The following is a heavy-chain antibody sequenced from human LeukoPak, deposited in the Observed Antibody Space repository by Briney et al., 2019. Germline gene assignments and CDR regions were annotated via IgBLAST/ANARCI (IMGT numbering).Heavy chain of an antibody. CDR2: VNQDGSEI. J-gene: IGHJ4*02. Sequence: GGSLRLSCGASGFTFRAYWMSWVRQAPGKGLEWVGNVNQDGSEIYYVDSVKGRFTISRENGKNSLYLQMYSRRVEDTAVYYCARGRPDPHWGQGTLVTVSS. V-gene: IGHV3-7*03. CDR3: ARGRPDPH. CDR1: GFTFRAYW.